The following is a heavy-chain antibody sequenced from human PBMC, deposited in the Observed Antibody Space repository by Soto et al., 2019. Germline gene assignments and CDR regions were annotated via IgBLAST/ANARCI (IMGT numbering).Heavy chain of an antibody. V-gene: IGHV3-23*01. Sequence: GGSLRLSCAASGFPFSSYAMNWVRQAPGKGLEWLSTISSGGDITFYADSVKGRFTISRDNSNNTLFLQMSGLRADDTAVYFCAKDKISRSVAAASRKWFDPWGQGTLVTVS. D-gene: IGHD6-25*01. CDR3: AKDKISRSVAAASRKWFDP. CDR2: ISSGGDIT. CDR1: GFPFSSYA. J-gene: IGHJ5*02.